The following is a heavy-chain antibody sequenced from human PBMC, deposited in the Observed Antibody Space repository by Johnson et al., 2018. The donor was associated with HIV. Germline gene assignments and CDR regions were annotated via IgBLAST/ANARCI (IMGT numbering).Heavy chain of an antibody. CDR3: AKGRYSSSWYLAGAFDI. D-gene: IGHD6-13*01. V-gene: IGHV3-30*04. CDR2: ISDDGSNK. Sequence: QVQLVESGGGWVKPGRSLRLSCVVSGFTFSSYPMHWVRQAPGKGLEWVALISDDGSNKYYTDSVTGRFTISRDNSKNTLYLQMNSLRAEDTAIYYCAKGRYSSSWYLAGAFDIWGQGTLVTVSS. J-gene: IGHJ3*02. CDR1: GFTFSSYP.